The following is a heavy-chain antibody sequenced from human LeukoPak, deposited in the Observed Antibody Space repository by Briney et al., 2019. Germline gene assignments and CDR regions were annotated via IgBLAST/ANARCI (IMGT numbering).Heavy chain of an antibody. Sequence: GGSLRLSCAASGFTFSGYEMNWVRQAPGKGLEWVAYISSNGSTIYYADSVKGRFTISRDNAKNSLYLQMNSLRAEDTAVYYCAELGITMIGGVWGKGTTVTISS. CDR3: AELGITMIGGV. V-gene: IGHV3-48*03. CDR1: GFTFSGYE. J-gene: IGHJ6*04. CDR2: ISSNGSTI. D-gene: IGHD3-10*02.